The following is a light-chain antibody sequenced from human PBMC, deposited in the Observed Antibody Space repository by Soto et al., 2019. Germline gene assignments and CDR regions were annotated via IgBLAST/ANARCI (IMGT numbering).Light chain of an antibody. CDR1: QSVLYSSNNKNY. CDR3: QQYYSTPLT. J-gene: IGKJ4*01. Sequence: DIVMTQSPDSLAVSLGERATINCKSSQSVLYSSNNKNYLAWYQQKPGQPPKLLIYWSSTRESGVPDRFSGCGSGTDFTLTISSLQAEDVAVYYCQQYYSTPLTFGVGTKVDIK. CDR2: WSS. V-gene: IGKV4-1*01.